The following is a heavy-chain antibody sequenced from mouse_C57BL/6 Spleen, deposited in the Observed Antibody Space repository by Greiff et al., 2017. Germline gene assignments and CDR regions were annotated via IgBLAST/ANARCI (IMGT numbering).Heavy chain of an antibody. J-gene: IGHJ2*01. CDR1: GYAFSSSW. Sequence: VQLQQSGPELVKPGASVKISCKASGYAFSSSWMNWVKQRPGKGLEWIGRIYPGDGDTNYNGKFKGKATLTADKSSSTAYMQLSSLTSEDSAVYFCASWGWDDYWGQGTTLTGSS. CDR2: IYPGDGDT. V-gene: IGHV1-82*01. D-gene: IGHD4-1*01. CDR3: ASWGWDDY.